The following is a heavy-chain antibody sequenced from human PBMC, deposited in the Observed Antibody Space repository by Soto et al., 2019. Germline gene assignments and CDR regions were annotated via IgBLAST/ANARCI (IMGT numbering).Heavy chain of an antibody. J-gene: IGHJ3*02. V-gene: IGHV4-39*01. CDR2: IFHSGST. CDR3: VRVLLKILNWNRVYAFDT. CDR1: GDSISSNHYC. D-gene: IGHD1-1*01. Sequence: QLQLQESGPGLLKPSETLSLTCSVSGDSISSNHYCWAWIRQPPRKGLEWSGTIFHSGSTYSPPSLKSPHTTTLDPSNNQFDLKVTSMTGAASAVYYCVRVLLKILNWNRVYAFDTWGQGTMVAFSS.